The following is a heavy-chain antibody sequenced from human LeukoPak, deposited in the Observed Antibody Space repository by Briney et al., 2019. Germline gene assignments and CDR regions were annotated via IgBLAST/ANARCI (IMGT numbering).Heavy chain of an antibody. Sequence: SETLSLTCAVYGGSSSGYYWSWIRQPPGKGLEWIGEINHSGSTNYNPSLKSRVTISVDTSKNQFSLKLSSVTAADTAVYYCARVTPRLTPDIWGQGTMVTVSS. J-gene: IGHJ3*02. CDR3: ARVTPRLTPDI. V-gene: IGHV4-34*01. CDR2: INHSGST. CDR1: GGSSSGYY. D-gene: IGHD2-15*01.